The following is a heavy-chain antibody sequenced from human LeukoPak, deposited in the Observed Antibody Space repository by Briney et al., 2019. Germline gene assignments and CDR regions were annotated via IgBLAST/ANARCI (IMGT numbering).Heavy chain of an antibody. D-gene: IGHD6-19*01. CDR3: TRDRGQWLVDY. CDR1: GGSISTSGYY. J-gene: IGHJ4*02. V-gene: IGHV4-39*07. Sequence: SETLSLTCTVSGGSISTSGYYWGWTRQPPGKGLEYFASVDSSGNAYYNPSLQSRVTISSDTSKNQFSLKLSSVTAADTAVYYCTRDRGQWLVDYWGQGTLVTVSS. CDR2: VDSSGNA.